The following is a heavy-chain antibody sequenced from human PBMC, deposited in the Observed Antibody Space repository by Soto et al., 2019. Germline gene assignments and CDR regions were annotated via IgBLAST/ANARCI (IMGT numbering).Heavy chain of an antibody. CDR1: GFNLVDYA. Sequence: GGSLRLSCAASGFNLVDYAMGWVRQAPGKGLEWVSGISGNGRTTYYPGSVKGRFTISRDNSKNTLFLQMDSLRAEDTAVYFCARYAYRGDSRNYGMDVWGQGPMVTVAS. CDR2: ISGNGRTT. D-gene: IGHD2-21*02. V-gene: IGHV3-23*01. CDR3: ARYAYRGDSRNYGMDV. J-gene: IGHJ6*02.